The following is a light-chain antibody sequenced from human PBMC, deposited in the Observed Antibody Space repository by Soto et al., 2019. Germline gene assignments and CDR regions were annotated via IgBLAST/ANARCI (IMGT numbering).Light chain of an antibody. CDR1: QSLLYSSNNKNY. V-gene: IGKV4-1*01. J-gene: IGKJ5*01. Sequence: DIVMTQSPDSLAVSLGERATINCKSSQSLLYSSNNKNYLTWYQHKPGHPPKLLIYWASTREIGVPDRFSGSGSVTDFTLTISSLQAEDVAVYYCQQYYSTPITFGQGTRLEIK. CDR3: QQYYSTPIT. CDR2: WAS.